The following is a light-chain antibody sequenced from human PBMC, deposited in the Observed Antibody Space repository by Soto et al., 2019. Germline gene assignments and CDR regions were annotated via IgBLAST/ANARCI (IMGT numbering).Light chain of an antibody. J-gene: IGLJ1*01. CDR2: AVT. CDR3: NSYTGSKNL. CDR1: SSDVGGYNY. V-gene: IGLV2-14*01. Sequence: QSALTQPASVAGSPGQSITISCTGTSSDVGGYNYVSWYQQHPGKAPKLMIYAVTDRPSGVSSRFSCSKSGNTASLTISGLQAEEEAGYYCNSYTGSKNLFGTGTTLSV.